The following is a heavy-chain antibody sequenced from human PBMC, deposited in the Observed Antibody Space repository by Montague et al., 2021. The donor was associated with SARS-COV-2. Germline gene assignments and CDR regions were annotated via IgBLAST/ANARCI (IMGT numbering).Heavy chain of an antibody. D-gene: IGHD3-22*01. CDR1: GGSISSYY. J-gene: IGHJ4*02. V-gene: IGHV4-59*01. CDR2: IYYSGST. Sequence: SETLSLTCTVSGGSISSYYWSWIRQPPGKGLEWIGYIYYSGSTXXXPSXXXRVTISVDTSKNQFSLKLSSVTAADTAVYYCARGSHYYDSSGYYFDYWGQVTLVTVSS. CDR3: ARGSHYYDSSGYYFDY.